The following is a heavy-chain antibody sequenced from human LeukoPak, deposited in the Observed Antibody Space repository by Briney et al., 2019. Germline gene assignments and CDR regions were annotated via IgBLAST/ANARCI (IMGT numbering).Heavy chain of an antibody. CDR3: VKGAARWYYFDY. CDR2: IYKDGNT. Sequence: PGGSLRLSCAASGFTVSSNYMTWVRQAPGPGLERVSLIYKDGNTYYADSVKGRFTISRDNSKNTLYLQMSSLRAEDTAVYYCVKGAARWYYFDYWGQGTLVTVSS. CDR1: GFTVSSNY. J-gene: IGHJ4*02. D-gene: IGHD6-13*01. V-gene: IGHV3-53*05.